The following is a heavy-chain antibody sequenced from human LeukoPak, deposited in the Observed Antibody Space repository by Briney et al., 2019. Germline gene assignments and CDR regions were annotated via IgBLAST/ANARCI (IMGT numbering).Heavy chain of an antibody. CDR2: IRSSSRHI. CDR3: VRDFNTVTTAYLQH. Sequence: PGGSLRLSCAASGFTFSSYEMNWVRQAPGKGLEWVSSIRSSSRHIYYADSVKGRFTISRDDAKHSVYLQMNSLRAEETAVYYCVRDFNTVTTAYLQHWGQGTLVTVSS. V-gene: IGHV3-21*01. CDR1: GFTFSSYE. D-gene: IGHD4-17*01. J-gene: IGHJ1*01.